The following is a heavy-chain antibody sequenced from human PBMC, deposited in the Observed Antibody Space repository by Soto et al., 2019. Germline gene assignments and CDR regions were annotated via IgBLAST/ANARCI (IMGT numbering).Heavy chain of an antibody. CDR3: AKRKGYGDYLGPDYDY. Sequence: EVQLLESGGGLVQPGGSLRLSCAASGLTFSSYAMSWVRQAPGKGLEWVSAISGSGGSTYYADSVKGRFTISRDNSKNTLYLQMNSLRAEDTAVYYCAKRKGYGDYLGPDYDYWGQGTLVTVSS. CDR2: ISGSGGST. J-gene: IGHJ4*02. V-gene: IGHV3-23*01. D-gene: IGHD4-17*01. CDR1: GLTFSSYA.